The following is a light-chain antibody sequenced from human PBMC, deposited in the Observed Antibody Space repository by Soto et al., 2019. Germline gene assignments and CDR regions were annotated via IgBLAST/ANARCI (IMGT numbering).Light chain of an antibody. CDR2: KVS. Sequence: DVVLTQSPLSLPVTLGQPASISCRSTQSLVYSDGNIYLNWVQLRPGQSPRRLIYKVSNRDSGVPDRFSGSGSGTDFTLKISRVEAEDVGVYYCMQGTHWPPITFGQGTRLEIK. CDR1: QSLVYSDGNIY. J-gene: IGKJ5*01. V-gene: IGKV2-30*01. CDR3: MQGTHWPPIT.